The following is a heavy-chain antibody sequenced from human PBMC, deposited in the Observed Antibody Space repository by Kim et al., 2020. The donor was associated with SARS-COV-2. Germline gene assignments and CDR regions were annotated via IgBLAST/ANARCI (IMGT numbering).Heavy chain of an antibody. Sequence: GGSLRLSCEASEFTFSNYAMSWVRQAPGKGLEWVSVISSHSGTTTFYADSVKGRFTISRDNSRNTLHLQMDSLRAEDTAVYYCARGAQSTGWFDPWGPGT. CDR2: ISSHSGTTT. V-gene: IGHV3-23*01. CDR1: EFTFSNYA. CDR3: ARGAQSTGWFDP. J-gene: IGHJ5*02. D-gene: IGHD2-8*02.